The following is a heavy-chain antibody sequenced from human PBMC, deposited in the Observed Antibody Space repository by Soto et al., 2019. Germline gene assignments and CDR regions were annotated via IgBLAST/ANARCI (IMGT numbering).Heavy chain of an antibody. V-gene: IGHV3-23*01. CDR2: ISGSGGST. J-gene: IGHJ4*02. Sequence: EVQLLESGGGLVQPGGSLRLSCAASGFTFSSYAMSWVRQAPGKGLEWVSAISGSGGSTYYADSVKGRFTISRDNSKNTLYLQMNSLRAEDTAVYYCAKEGYCSGGSCYSVRDLIDYWGQGTLVTVSS. CDR3: AKEGYCSGGSCYSVRDLIDY. CDR1: GFTFSSYA. D-gene: IGHD2-15*01.